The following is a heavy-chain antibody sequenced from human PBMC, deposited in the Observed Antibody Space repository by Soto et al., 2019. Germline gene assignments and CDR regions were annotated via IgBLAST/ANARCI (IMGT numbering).Heavy chain of an antibody. V-gene: IGHV1-69*12. J-gene: IGHJ4*02. D-gene: IGHD5-18*01. CDR1: GGTFSSYA. CDR3: ARDRPDTARFRYFDY. Sequence: QVQLVQSGAEVKKPGSSVKVSCKASGGTFSSYAISWVRQAPGQGLEWMGGSIPIFGTANYAQKFQGRVTIXXDXSXXTAYMELSSLRSEDTAVYYCARDRPDTARFRYFDYWGQGTLVTVSS. CDR2: SIPIFGTA.